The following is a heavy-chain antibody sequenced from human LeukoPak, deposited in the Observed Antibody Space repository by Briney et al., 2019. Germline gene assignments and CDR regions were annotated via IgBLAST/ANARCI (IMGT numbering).Heavy chain of an antibody. V-gene: IGHV1-2*02. D-gene: IGHD3-10*01. CDR1: GYTFTGYY. Sequence: WASVKVSCKASGYTFTGYYMHWVRQAPGLGLEWMGWINPNSGGTNYAQKFQGRVTMTRDTSISIAYMELSRLRPDDTAVYYCARESAYGSGSSGAFDIWGQGTMVTVSS. CDR3: ARESAYGSGSSGAFDI. J-gene: IGHJ3*02. CDR2: INPNSGGT.